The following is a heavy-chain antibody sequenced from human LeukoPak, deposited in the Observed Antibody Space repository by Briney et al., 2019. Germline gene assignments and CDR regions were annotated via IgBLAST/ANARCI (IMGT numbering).Heavy chain of an antibody. V-gene: IGHV3-74*01. CDR2: IHSDGSST. CDR1: GFTFSSYW. CDR3: ARGGAFCGGDCYQIDY. D-gene: IGHD2-21*02. Sequence: GGSLRLSCAASGFTFSSYWMRWVRQAPGKGLVWVSRIHSDGSSTTYADSGKGRFTISRDNAKNTLYLQMNSLRAEDTAVYYCARGGAFCGGDCYQIDYWGQGTLVIVSS. J-gene: IGHJ4*02.